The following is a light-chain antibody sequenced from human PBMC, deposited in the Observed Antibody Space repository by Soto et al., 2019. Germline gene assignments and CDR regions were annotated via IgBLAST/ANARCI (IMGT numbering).Light chain of an antibody. CDR2: DVS. V-gene: IGLV2-14*01. CDR3: SSYTSSSTYV. CDR1: SSDVGGYNY. Sequence: ALTQPASVSGAPGQSITMSCPGNSSDVGGYNYVSWYQQHPGKAPKLMIYDVSNRPSGVSNRFSGSKSGNTASLTISGLQAEDEADYYCSSYTSSSTYVFGTGTKVTVL. J-gene: IGLJ1*01.